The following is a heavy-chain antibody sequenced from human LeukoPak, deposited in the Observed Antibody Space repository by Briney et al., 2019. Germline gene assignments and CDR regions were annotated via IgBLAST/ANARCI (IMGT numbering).Heavy chain of an antibody. CDR3: ASAGRWLLTFDY. J-gene: IGHJ4*02. Sequence: KPGGSLRLSCAASGFTFSSYSMNWVRQAPGKGLEWVSSISSSSSYIYYADSVKGRFTISRDNAKNSLYLQMNSLRAEDTAVYYCASAGRWLLTFDYWGQGTLVTVSS. CDR1: GFTFSSYS. V-gene: IGHV3-21*01. CDR2: ISSSSSYI. D-gene: IGHD3-22*01.